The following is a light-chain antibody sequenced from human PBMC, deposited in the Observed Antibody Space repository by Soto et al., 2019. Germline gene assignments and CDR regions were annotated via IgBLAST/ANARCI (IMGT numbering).Light chain of an antibody. J-gene: IGLJ1*01. V-gene: IGLV2-23*01. CDR3: FSYAGSRTYV. CDR1: SSDVGSYNL. Sequence: QSALTQPASVSGSPGQSITISCTGTSSDVGSYNLVSWYQQHPGKAPKLMIYEGSKRPSGVSNRFSGSKSGNTASLTISGLQAEDEAAYYCFSYAGSRTYVFGTGTRSP. CDR2: EGS.